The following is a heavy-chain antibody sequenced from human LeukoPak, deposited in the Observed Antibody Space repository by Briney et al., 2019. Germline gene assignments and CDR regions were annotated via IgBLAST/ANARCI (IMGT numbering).Heavy chain of an antibody. Sequence: PSETLSLTCTVSGGSISSYYWSWIRQPPGKGLEWIGYIYYSGSTNYNPSLKSRVTISVDTSKNQFSLKLSSVTAADTAVYYCATGLAITMVRGVSEDIWGQGTMVTVSS. CDR2: IYYSGST. CDR1: GGSISSYY. V-gene: IGHV4-59*08. D-gene: IGHD3-10*01. J-gene: IGHJ3*02. CDR3: ATGLAITMVRGVSEDI.